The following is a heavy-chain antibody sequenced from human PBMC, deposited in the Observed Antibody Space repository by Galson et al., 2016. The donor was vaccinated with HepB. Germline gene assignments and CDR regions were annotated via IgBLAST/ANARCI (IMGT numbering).Heavy chain of an antibody. D-gene: IGHD2-2*02. CDR1: GFNFSTYG. V-gene: IGHV3-30*18. CDR2: ISYDGYEK. J-gene: IGHJ6*02. CDR3: GKVIPNYNFYYGVDV. Sequence: SLRLSCAASGFNFSTYGMHWVRQAPGKGLEWVALISYDGYEKYYGDSVKGRFTISRDNSESTIYLQMNSLRHEDTALYYCGKVIPNYNFYYGVDVWGQGTTVIVSS.